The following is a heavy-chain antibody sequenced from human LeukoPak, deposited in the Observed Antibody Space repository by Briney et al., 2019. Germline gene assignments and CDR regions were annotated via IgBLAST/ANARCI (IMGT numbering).Heavy chain of an antibody. Sequence: SETLSLTCTVSGASISSSSYYWGWIRQPPGKGLEWIGSIYYSGSTYYNPSLKSRVTISVDTSKNQFSLKLSSVTAADTAVYYCARLRFKGSSSDWGQGTLVTVSS. J-gene: IGHJ4*02. CDR1: GASISSSSYY. D-gene: IGHD6-6*01. CDR2: IYYSGST. V-gene: IGHV4-39*01. CDR3: ARLRFKGSSSD.